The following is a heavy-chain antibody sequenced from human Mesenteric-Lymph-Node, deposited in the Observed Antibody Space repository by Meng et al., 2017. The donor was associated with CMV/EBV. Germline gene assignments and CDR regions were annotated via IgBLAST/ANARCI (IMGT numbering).Heavy chain of an antibody. CDR2: INPATGVT. Sequence: ASVKVSCKASGYTFIKYGINWVRQAPGQGLEFMGWINPATGVTKYTRRFQDRFTMTRDTSISTAYLEVRRLRSDDTAVYYCAKEITVAGYAFDVWGQGTMVTVSS. J-gene: IGHJ3*01. CDR3: AKEITVAGYAFDV. CDR1: GYTFIKYG. V-gene: IGHV1-2*02. D-gene: IGHD1-14*01.